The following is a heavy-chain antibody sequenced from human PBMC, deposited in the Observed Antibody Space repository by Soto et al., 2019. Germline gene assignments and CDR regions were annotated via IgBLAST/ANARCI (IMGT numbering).Heavy chain of an antibody. CDR2: IIPIFGTA. D-gene: IGHD3-22*01. CDR3: ASLPDDSSGNDAFDI. CDR1: GGTFSSYA. Sequence: EASVKVSCKASGGTFSSYAISWVRQAPGQGLEWMGGIIPIFGTANYAQKFQGRVTITADKSTSTAYMELSSLRSEDTAVYYCASLPDDSSGNDAFDIWGQGTMVTVSS. J-gene: IGHJ3*02. V-gene: IGHV1-69*06.